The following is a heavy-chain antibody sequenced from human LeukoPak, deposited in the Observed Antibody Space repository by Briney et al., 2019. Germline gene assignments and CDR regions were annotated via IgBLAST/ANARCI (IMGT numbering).Heavy chain of an antibody. J-gene: IGHJ5*02. CDR1: GSTFSSYS. CDR3: ARGFYRFGWNWFDP. V-gene: IGHV3-21*01. D-gene: IGHD6-19*01. Sequence: GGSLRLSCVASGSTFSSYSIHWVRQAPGKGLEWVSSISGDSGHIYYAASMKGRFTISRDNANNSLYLQMSGLRAEDTAVYYCARGFYRFGWNWFDPWGQGTLVTVSS. CDR2: ISGDSGHI.